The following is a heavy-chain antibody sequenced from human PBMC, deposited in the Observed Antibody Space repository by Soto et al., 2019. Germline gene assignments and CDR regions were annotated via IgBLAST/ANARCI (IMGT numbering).Heavy chain of an antibody. V-gene: IGHV1-69*02. J-gene: IGHJ4*02. CDR3: ASSYGSGYRASDY. Sequence: QVQLVQSGAEVKRPGSSVKVSCKASGDTFNFYSINWVRQAPGLGLEWMGRVNAIGSMSNYAQKFQGRVTMTAEKSTSTDYMELSILRYEDTAIYYCASSYGSGYRASDYWGQGALVTVSS. CDR1: GDTFNFYS. CDR2: VNAIGSMS. D-gene: IGHD3-10*01.